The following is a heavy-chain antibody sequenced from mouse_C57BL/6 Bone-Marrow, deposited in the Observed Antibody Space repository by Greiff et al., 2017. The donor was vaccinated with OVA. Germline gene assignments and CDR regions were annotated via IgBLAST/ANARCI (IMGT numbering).Heavy chain of an antibody. D-gene: IGHD1-1*01. Sequence: EVQLQQSGPELVKPGASVKMSCKASGYTFTDYNMHWVKQSHGKSLEWIGYINPNNGGTSYNQKFKGKATLTVNKSSSTAYMERRSLTSEESAVYYCARKRGSREYFDVWGTGTTVTVSS. V-gene: IGHV1-22*01. CDR3: ARKRGSREYFDV. CDR1: GYTFTDYN. CDR2: INPNNGGT. J-gene: IGHJ1*03.